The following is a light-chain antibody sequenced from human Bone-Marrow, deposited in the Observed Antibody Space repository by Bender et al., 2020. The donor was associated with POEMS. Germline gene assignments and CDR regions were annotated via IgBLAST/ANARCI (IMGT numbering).Light chain of an antibody. CDR3: QSDDNSIYV. CDR2: EDN. Sequence: NFMLTQPHSVSESPGKTVTISCTRSSGSIASNFVQWYQQRPGSSPTTVIFEDNLRPSGVPDRFSGSVDSSSNSASLTISGLKTEDEADYYCQSDDNSIYVFGTGTKVIVL. V-gene: IGLV6-57*01. CDR1: SGSIASNF. J-gene: IGLJ1*01.